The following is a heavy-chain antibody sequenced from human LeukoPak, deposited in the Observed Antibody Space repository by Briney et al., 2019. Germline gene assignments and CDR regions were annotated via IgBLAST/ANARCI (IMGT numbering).Heavy chain of an antibody. Sequence: SVKVSCKASGGTFSSYAISWVRQAPGQGLEWMGGIIPIFGTANYAQKFQGRVTITADESTSTAYMELSSLSSEDTAVYYCARSRDGYNFYFDYWGQGTLVTVSS. D-gene: IGHD5-24*01. J-gene: IGHJ4*02. CDR1: GGTFSSYA. CDR3: ARSRDGYNFYFDY. V-gene: IGHV1-69*13. CDR2: IIPIFGTA.